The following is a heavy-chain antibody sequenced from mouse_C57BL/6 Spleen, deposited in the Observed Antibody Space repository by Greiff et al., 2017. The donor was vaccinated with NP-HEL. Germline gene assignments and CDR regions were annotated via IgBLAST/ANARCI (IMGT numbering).Heavy chain of an antibody. CDR2: IYPGDGDT. Sequence: VQLQQSGPELVKPGASVKISCKASGYAFSSSWMNWVKQRPGKGLEWIGRIYPGDGDTNYNGKFKGKATLTADKSSSTAYMQLSSLTSEDSAVYFCARNYYGSEDWFAYWGQGTLVTVSA. CDR1: GYAFSSSW. J-gene: IGHJ3*01. CDR3: ARNYYGSEDWFAY. V-gene: IGHV1-82*01. D-gene: IGHD1-1*01.